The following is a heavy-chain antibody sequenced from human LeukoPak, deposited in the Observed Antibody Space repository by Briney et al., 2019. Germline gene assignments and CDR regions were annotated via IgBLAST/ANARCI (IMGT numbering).Heavy chain of an antibody. CDR3: ARQTGSGLFILP. D-gene: IGHD3/OR15-3a*01. CDR2: IYYSGNT. V-gene: IGHV4-39*01. CDR1: GVSISSSNSY. J-gene: IGHJ4*02. Sequence: SETLSLTCTVSGVSISSSNSYWGWIRQPPGKGLEWIGSIYYSGNTYYNASLKSQVSISIDTSKNQFSLKLTSVTAADTAVYYCARQTGSGLFILPGGQGTLVTVTS.